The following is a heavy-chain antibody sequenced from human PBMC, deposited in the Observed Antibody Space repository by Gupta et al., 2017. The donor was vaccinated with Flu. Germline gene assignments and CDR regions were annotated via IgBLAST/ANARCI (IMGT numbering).Heavy chain of an antibody. CDR2: I. CDR3: AREFVPSLRGAVEMTTIDY. D-gene: IGHD4-4*01. J-gene: IGHJ4*02. Sequence: IYTGDSVKGRFTISRDNTKNSLFLQMNSLRAEDTAVYYCAREFVPSLRGAVEMTTIDYWDQGSLVTVSS. V-gene: IGHV3-21*01.